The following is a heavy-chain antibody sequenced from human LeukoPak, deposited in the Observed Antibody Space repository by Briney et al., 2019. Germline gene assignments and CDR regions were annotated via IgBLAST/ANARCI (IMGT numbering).Heavy chain of an antibody. D-gene: IGHD1-26*01. J-gene: IGHJ4*02. CDR2: IYYSGST. V-gene: IGHV4-30-4*08. CDR1: GGSISSGDYY. Sequence: SQTLSLTCTVSGGSISSGDYYWSWIRQPPGKGLEWIGYIYYSGSTYYNPSPKSRVTISVDTSKNQFSLKLSSVTAADTAVYYCARVQGVGATYFDYWGQGTLVTVSS. CDR3: ARVQGVGATYFDY.